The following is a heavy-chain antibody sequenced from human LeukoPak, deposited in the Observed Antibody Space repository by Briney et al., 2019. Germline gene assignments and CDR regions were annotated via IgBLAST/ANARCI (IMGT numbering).Heavy chain of an antibody. J-gene: IGHJ4*02. Sequence: PGGSLRLSCAASGFTFSDYYMNWIRQVPGKGLEWVSYISSSGSTIYYADSVKGRFTISRDNAKNSLYLQMNSLRAEDTAVYYCARVREDYDSSGYFFDYWGQGTLVTVSS. D-gene: IGHD3-22*01. CDR2: ISSSGSTI. CDR1: GFTFSDYY. CDR3: ARVREDYDSSGYFFDY. V-gene: IGHV3-11*01.